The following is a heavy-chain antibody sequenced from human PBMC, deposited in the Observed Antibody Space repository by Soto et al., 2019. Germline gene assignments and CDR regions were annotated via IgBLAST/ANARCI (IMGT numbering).Heavy chain of an antibody. V-gene: IGHV4-31*03. D-gene: IGHD6-6*01. CDR2: IYYSGST. CDR1: GGSISSGGYY. CDR3: ARSSIAARRGGGSNWFDP. Sequence: SETLSLTCTVSGGSISSGGYYWSWIRQHPGKGLEWIGYIYYSGSTYYNPSLKSRVTISVDTSKDQFSLKLSSVTAADTAVYYCARSSIAARRGGGSNWFDPWGQGTLVTVSS. J-gene: IGHJ5*02.